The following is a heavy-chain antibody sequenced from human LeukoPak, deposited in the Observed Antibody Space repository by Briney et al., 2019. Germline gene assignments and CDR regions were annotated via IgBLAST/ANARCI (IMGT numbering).Heavy chain of an antibody. CDR3: ARDPSSRWYLEYYGLDV. Sequence: ASVKVSCKASGYIFTSYGISWVRQAPGQGLEWMGWISGYNGNTNYTQKLQGRVTMTIDTSMSTAYMELRSLRSDDTAVYYCARDPSSRWYLEYYGLDVWGQGTTVTVSS. J-gene: IGHJ6*02. V-gene: IGHV1-18*01. CDR2: ISGYNGNT. D-gene: IGHD6-13*01. CDR1: GYIFTSYG.